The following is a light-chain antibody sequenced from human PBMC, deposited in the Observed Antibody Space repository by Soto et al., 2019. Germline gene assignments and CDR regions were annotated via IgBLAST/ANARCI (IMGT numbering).Light chain of an antibody. CDR3: QQSYSTPWT. Sequence: DIQMNQSPSSLSASVGDRVTITGRASQSISSYLNWYQQKPGKAPKLLIYAASSLQSGVPSRFSGSGSGTDFTLTISSLQPEDFATYYCQQSYSTPWTFGQGTKVDIK. CDR1: QSISSY. CDR2: AAS. V-gene: IGKV1-39*01. J-gene: IGKJ1*01.